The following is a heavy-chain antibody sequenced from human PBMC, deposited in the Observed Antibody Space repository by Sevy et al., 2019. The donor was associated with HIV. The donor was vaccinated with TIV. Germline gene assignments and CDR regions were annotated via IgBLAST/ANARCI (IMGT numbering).Heavy chain of an antibody. J-gene: IGHJ3*02. Sequence: GGSLRLSCAASGFTFSSYWMSWVRQAPGKGLEWVANIKQDGSEKYYVDSVKGGFTISRDNAKNSLYLQMNSLRAEDTAVYYCARAADTAMVGPGAFDIWGQGTMVTVSS. CDR2: IKQDGSEK. CDR3: ARAADTAMVGPGAFDI. CDR1: GFTFSSYW. V-gene: IGHV3-7*03. D-gene: IGHD5-18*01.